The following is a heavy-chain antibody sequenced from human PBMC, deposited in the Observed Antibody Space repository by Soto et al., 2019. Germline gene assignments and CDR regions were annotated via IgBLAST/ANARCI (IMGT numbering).Heavy chain of an antibody. V-gene: IGHV3-9*01. J-gene: IGHJ6*02. CDR1: GFSFEDYA. Sequence: EVQLVESGGGLVQPGRSLRLSCAASGFSFEDYAMHWVRQAPGKDLEWVSGIAWNSDIIGYADSLKGRFTISRDNGKNSLYLQMNSLRPADTALYYCAKDHYGSAIYGMDVWGQGTTVTVSS. CDR3: AKDHYGSAIYGMDV. D-gene: IGHD3-10*01. CDR2: IAWNSDII.